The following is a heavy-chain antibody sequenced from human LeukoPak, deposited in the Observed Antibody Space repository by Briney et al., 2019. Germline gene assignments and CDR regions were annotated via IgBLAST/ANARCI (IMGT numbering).Heavy chain of an antibody. CDR1: GFTFSSYA. J-gene: IGHJ4*02. CDR3: TRGYVGIDY. D-gene: IGHD5-12*01. CDR2: IVGSGGST. Sequence: GGSLRLSCAASGFTFSSYAMTWVRQAPGKGLEWVSVIVGSGGSTYHADSVEGRFTISRDNAKNTLFLQMNSLRAEDTAVYYCTRGYVGIDYWGQGTLVTVSS. V-gene: IGHV3-23*01.